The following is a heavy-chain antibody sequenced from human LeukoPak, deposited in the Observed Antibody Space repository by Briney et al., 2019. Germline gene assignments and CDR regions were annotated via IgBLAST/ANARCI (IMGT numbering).Heavy chain of an antibody. CDR1: GGSISSGGYY. J-gene: IGHJ4*02. D-gene: IGHD3-10*01. Sequence: SETLSLTCTVSGGSISSGGYYWSWIRQHPGKGLEWIGYIYYSGSTYYNPSLKSRVTISVDTSKNQFSLKLSSVTAADTAVYYCARAVGAAPYCYGSGRRRGFDYWGQGTLVTVSS. V-gene: IGHV4-31*03. CDR2: IYYSGST. CDR3: ARAVGAAPYCYGSGRRRGFDY.